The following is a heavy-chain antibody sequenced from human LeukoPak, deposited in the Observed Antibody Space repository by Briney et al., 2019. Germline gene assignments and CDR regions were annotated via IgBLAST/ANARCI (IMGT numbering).Heavy chain of an antibody. Sequence: ASVKVSCKASGYTFTGYYLHWVRQAPGQGLEWMGWINPDSGGTNYAQKFQGRVTMTRDTSISTAYMELSRLRSDDTAVYYCARDRRYYYYMDVWGKGTTVTVSS. CDR3: ARDRRYYYYMDV. J-gene: IGHJ6*03. V-gene: IGHV1-2*02. CDR1: GYTFTGYY. CDR2: INPDSGGT.